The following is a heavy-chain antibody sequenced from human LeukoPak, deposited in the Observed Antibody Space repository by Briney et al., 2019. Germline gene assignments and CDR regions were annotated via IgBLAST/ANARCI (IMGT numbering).Heavy chain of an antibody. CDR2: INPNSGGT. V-gene: IGHV1-2*02. D-gene: IGHD3-10*01. CDR1: GYTFTGYY. J-gene: IGHJ4*02. CDR3: AREYYYGSGNYYNRIDY. Sequence: ASVTVSCKASGYTFTGYYMHWVRQAPGQGLEWMGWINPNSGGTNYAQKFQGRVTMTRDTSISTAYMELSRLRSDDTAVYYCAREYYYGSGNYYNRIDYWGQGTLVTVSS.